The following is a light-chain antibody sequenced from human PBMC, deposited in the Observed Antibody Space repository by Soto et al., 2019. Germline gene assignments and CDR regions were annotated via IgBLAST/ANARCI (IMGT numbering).Light chain of an antibody. J-gene: IGKJ5*01. CDR1: QSISSY. CDR2: AAS. Sequence: DIQMTQSPSSRSASVGDRVTITCRASQSISSYLNWYQQKPGKAPKFLIYAASTLQSGVPSRFSGSGSGTDFTLTISGLQPEDLATYYCQSYNTARPTFGQGTRLGIK. CDR3: QSYNTARPT. V-gene: IGKV1-27*01.